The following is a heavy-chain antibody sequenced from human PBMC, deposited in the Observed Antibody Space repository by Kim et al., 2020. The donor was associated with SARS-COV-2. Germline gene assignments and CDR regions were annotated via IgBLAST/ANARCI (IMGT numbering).Heavy chain of an antibody. V-gene: IGHV1-18*04. Sequence: ASVKVSCKASGYTFTSYGISWVRQAPGQGLEWMGWISAYNGNTNYAQKLQGRVTMTTDTSTSTAYMELRSLRSDDTAVYYCARVVLLWFGELFNYFDYWGQGTLVTVSS. CDR3: ARVVLLWFGELFNYFDY. CDR2: ISAYNGNT. J-gene: IGHJ4*02. CDR1: GYTFTSYG. D-gene: IGHD3-10*01.